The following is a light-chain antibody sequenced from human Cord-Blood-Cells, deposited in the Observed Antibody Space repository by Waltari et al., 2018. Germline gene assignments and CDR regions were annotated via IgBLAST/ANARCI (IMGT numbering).Light chain of an antibody. CDR2: KDS. CDR1: ALPKQY. J-gene: IGLJ3*02. Sequence: YELTQPPSVSVSPGQTARITCSGDALPKQYAYWYQQKPGQAPVLGIYKDSERPSGIPERFSGSSSGTTVTLTISGVQAEDEADYYCQSADSSGTYPVFGGGTKLTVL. CDR3: QSADSSGTYPV. V-gene: IGLV3-25*03.